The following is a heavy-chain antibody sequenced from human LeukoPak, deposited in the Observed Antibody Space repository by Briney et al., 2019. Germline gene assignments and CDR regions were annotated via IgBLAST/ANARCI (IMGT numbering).Heavy chain of an antibody. J-gene: IGHJ4*02. V-gene: IGHV3-7*01. CDR3: AELGDRQVLGN. CDR1: GFIFSTYW. Sequence: GSLRLSCAASGFIFSTYWMSWVRQAPGKGLEWVANIRQDGNKIYYVDSVKGRFTISRDNAKNSLYLQMHNLRAEDTAVYYCAELGDRQVLGNWGQGTLVTVSS. CDR2: IRQDGNKI. D-gene: IGHD6-6*01.